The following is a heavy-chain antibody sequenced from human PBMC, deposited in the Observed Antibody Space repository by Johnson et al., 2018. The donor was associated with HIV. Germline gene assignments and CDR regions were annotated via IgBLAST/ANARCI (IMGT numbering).Heavy chain of an antibody. CDR1: GFTFSSYG. CDR3: ARGDDSSGYLTAFDI. CDR2: ISHDGSDK. J-gene: IGHJ3*02. V-gene: IGHV3-30*03. Sequence: QVQLVESGGRVVQPGRSLRLSCAASGFTFSSYGMHWVRQAPGKGLEWVAVISHDGSDKNYADSVKGRFTISRDNSKNALYLQMKSLRAEDTAVYYCARGDDSSGYLTAFDIWGQGTMVTVSS. D-gene: IGHD3-22*01.